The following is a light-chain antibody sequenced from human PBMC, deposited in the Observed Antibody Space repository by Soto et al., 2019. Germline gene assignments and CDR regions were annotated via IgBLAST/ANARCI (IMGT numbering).Light chain of an antibody. J-gene: IGKJ4*01. CDR2: GAS. Sequence: EIVMTQSPATLSVSPGERATLSCRASQSGSSNLAWYQQKPGQAPSLLIYGASTRATGTPARFSGSGSGTEFTLTISSLQSEDFAVYYCQQYIRWPLTFGGGTKVDIK. V-gene: IGKV3-15*01. CDR1: QSGSSN. CDR3: QQYIRWPLT.